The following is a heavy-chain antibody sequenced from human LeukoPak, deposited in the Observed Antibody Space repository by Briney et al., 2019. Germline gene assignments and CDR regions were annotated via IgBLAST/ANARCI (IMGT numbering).Heavy chain of an antibody. CDR1: GYTFINYG. D-gene: IGHD6-13*01. V-gene: IGHV1-18*01. J-gene: IGHJ5*02. CDR2: ISAYNGNT. CDR3: ARSKMSGLSIAAAGHWFDP. Sequence: ASVKVSCKASGYTFINYGISWVRQAPGQGLEWMGWISAYNGNTNYAQKLQGRVTMTTDTSTSTAYMELSSLRSEDTAVYYCARSKMSGLSIAAAGHWFDPWGQGTLVTVSS.